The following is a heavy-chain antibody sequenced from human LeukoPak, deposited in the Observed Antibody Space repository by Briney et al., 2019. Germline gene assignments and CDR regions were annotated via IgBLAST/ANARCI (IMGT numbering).Heavy chain of an antibody. CDR1: GGTFSSYA. V-gene: IGHV1-69*05. CDR2: IIPIFGTA. Sequence: GASVKVSCKASGGTFSSYAISWVRQAPGQGLEWMGGIIPIFGTANFAQKFQGRVTMTRDMSTSTVYMELSSLRSEDTAVYYCARRKVVTAIYNWFDPWGQGTLVTVSS. J-gene: IGHJ5*02. CDR3: ARRKVVTAIYNWFDP. D-gene: IGHD2-21*02.